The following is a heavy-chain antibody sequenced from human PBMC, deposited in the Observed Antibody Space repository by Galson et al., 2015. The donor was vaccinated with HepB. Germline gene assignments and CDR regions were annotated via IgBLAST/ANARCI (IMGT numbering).Heavy chain of an antibody. CDR3: AGYYDCP. V-gene: IGHV3-23*01. D-gene: IGHD3-3*01. J-gene: IGHJ5*02. CDR2: VSGDGDIT. Sequence: SLRLSCAASGFTFTRYAMNWVRQAPGKGLEWVSSVSGDGDITYYADSVRGRFTISRDNSKNTLYLQMNSLRAEDTAVYYCAGYYDCPWGQGTLVTVSS. CDR1: GFTFTRYA.